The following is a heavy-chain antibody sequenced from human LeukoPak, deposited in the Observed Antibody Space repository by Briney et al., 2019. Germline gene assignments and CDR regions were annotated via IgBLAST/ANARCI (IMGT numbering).Heavy chain of an antibody. J-gene: IGHJ4*02. V-gene: IGHV3-9*01. CDR1: GFTFDDYA. CDR3: TKDRIGKNHGDYDSIDY. CDR2: ISWSSDDI. Sequence: GRSLRLSCAASGFTFDDYAMHWVRQAPGKGLEWVSGISWSSDDIDYADSVKGRFTISRDNAKNSLCLQMNSLRAEDTALYYCTKDRIGKNHGDYDSIDYWGQGTLVTVSS. D-gene: IGHD4-17*01.